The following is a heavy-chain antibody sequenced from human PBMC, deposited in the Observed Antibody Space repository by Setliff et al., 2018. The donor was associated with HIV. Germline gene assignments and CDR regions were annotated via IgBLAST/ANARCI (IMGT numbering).Heavy chain of an antibody. D-gene: IGHD7-27*01. Sequence: GESLKISCQGSGFSFITYWIGWVRQMPGKGLEWMGIIYPDDSDTRYSPSFQGQVTMSADQSITTAYLQWTSLKSSDTAIYFCARRKTGDPRHAFDVWGRGTMVTVSS. V-gene: IGHV5-51*01. CDR2: IYPDDSDT. CDR3: ARRKTGDPRHAFDV. J-gene: IGHJ3*01. CDR1: GFSFITYW.